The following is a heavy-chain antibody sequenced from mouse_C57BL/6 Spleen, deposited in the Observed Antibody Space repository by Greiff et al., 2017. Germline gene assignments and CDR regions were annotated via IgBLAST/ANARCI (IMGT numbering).Heavy chain of an antibody. CDR2: ISGGGGNT. CDR1: GFTFSSYT. D-gene: IGHD2-1*01. J-gene: IGHJ2*01. CDR3: ASLYGNALFDY. V-gene: IGHV5-9*01. Sequence: EVMLVESGGGLVKPGGSLKLSCAASGFTFSSYTMSWVRQTPEKRLEWVATISGGGGNTYYPDSVKGRFTISRDNAKNTLYLQMSSLRSEDTALYYCASLYGNALFDYWGQGTTLTVSS.